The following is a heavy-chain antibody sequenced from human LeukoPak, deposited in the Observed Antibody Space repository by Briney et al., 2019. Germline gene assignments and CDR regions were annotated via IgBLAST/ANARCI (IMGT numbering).Heavy chain of an antibody. CDR3: ASGRQLGY. CDR2: IKEDGSEK. V-gene: IGHV3-7*01. D-gene: IGHD6-13*01. J-gene: IGHJ4*02. CDR1: GFTFSNYW. Sequence: GGSLRLSCAASGFTFSNYWMSWVRQAPGKGLEWAANIKEDGSEKYYVDSVKGRFTISRDSARNSLYLQMNSLRAEDTAVYYCASGRQLGYWGQGTLVTVSS.